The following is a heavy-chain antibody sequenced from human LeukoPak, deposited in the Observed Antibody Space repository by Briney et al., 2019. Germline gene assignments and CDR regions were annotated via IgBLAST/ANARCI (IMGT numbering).Heavy chain of an antibody. CDR2: IDSDESRI. CDR3: ATIAAAGIFDY. CDR1: GFTLSSDW. V-gene: IGHV3-74*01. J-gene: IGHJ4*02. D-gene: IGHD6-13*01. Sequence: GGSLRLSCAAAGFTLSSDWMHWVRQAPGKGLVWVSRIDSDESRIWYADSVRGRFTISRDNSKNTLYLQMNSLRAEDTAVYYCATIAAAGIFDYWGQGTLVTVSS.